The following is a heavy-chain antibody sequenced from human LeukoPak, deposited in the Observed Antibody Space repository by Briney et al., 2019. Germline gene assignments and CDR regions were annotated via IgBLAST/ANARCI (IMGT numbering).Heavy chain of an antibody. CDR3: ARDPRPYSGSGLHFDI. J-gene: IGHJ3*02. CDR1: GFTFSSYV. CDR2: IGSSSSPI. V-gene: IGHV3-48*02. D-gene: IGHD1-26*01. Sequence: GGSLRLSCAASGFTFSSYVMSWVRQAPGKGLEWASFIGSSSSPIYYADSVKGRFTVSRDNAKNSLYLHLNSLRDEDTAVYYCARDPRPYSGSGLHFDIWGQGTLVTVSS.